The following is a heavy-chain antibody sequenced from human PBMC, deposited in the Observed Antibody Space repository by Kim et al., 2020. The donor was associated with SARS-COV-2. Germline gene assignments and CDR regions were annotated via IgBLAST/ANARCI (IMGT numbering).Heavy chain of an antibody. CDR1: GFSFSTSW. V-gene: IGHV3-74*03. CDR3: ARAPDCAVRSYCRGYPYFGMDV. CDR2: ISPDGSRT. D-gene: IGHD5-12*01. J-gene: IGHJ6*02. Sequence: GGSLRLSCAASGFSFSTSWMHWVRHSPGKGLMWVSRISPDGSRTTYSDSVKGRFTISRDNAKNTVDLQMNSLRGEDTAVYYCARAPDCAVRSYCRGYPYFGMDVWGQGATVTVSS.